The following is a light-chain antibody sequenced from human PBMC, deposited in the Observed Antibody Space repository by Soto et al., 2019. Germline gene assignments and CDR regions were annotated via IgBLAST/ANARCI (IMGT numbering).Light chain of an antibody. J-gene: IGLJ1*01. Sequence: QSALTQPASVSGAPGQSITISCTGTRSDVGGYNYVSWYQLHPGKAPKLIIYEVSNRPSRVSNRFSGSKSGNTASLTISGLQAEDEADYYCNSYTSSTAYVFGTGTKLTV. CDR1: RSDVGGYNY. V-gene: IGLV2-14*01. CDR3: NSYTSSTAYV. CDR2: EVS.